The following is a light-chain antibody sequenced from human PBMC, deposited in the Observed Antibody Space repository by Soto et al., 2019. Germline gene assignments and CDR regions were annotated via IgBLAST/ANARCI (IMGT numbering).Light chain of an antibody. CDR2: VAS. V-gene: IGKV1-39*01. Sequence: DIQMTQSPSSLSASVGDRVTITCRASQNIGRFLNWHQQKPGKAPNVLINVASTLRGGVPSRFSGSGSGTDFNLTINSLQPEDFATYFCQQSFTTPLTFGGGTKVDIK. CDR1: QNIGRF. CDR3: QQSFTTPLT. J-gene: IGKJ4*01.